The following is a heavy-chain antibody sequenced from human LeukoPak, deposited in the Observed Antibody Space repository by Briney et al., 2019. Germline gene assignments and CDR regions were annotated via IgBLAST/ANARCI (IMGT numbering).Heavy chain of an antibody. CDR1: GGSISSQY. Sequence: SSETLSLTCTVSGGSISSQYWSWIRQPPGKGLEWIGYIYCSGTTSYNPSLKSRVTISVDTSKNQFSLRLSSVTAADTAVYYCARDIISEYSSSHSHFDPWGQGTLVTVSS. V-gene: IGHV4-59*11. CDR2: IYCSGTT. J-gene: IGHJ5*02. D-gene: IGHD6-6*01. CDR3: ARDIISEYSSSHSHFDP.